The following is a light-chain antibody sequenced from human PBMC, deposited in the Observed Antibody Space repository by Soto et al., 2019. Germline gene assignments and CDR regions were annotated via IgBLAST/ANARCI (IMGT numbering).Light chain of an antibody. CDR2: GAS. Sequence: DIQMTQSPSSLSASLGDRVTITCRASQTIATFLNWYQQKPGKAPKLLIYGASTLQSGVPSRFSGSGSGADFTLTISSLQPEDSATYYCQLSHTTLTFGQGTRLEI. J-gene: IGKJ5*01. V-gene: IGKV1-39*01. CDR1: QTIATF. CDR3: QLSHTTLT.